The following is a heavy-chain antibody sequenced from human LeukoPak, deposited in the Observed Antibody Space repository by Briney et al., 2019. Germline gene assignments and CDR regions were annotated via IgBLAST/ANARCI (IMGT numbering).Heavy chain of an antibody. CDR2: INHSGST. Sequence: PSETLSLTCAVYGGSFSGYYWSWIRQPPGKGLVWIGEINHSGSTNYNPSLKSRVTISVDTSKNQFSLKLSSVTAADTAVYYCARTYGSGSQRGYFQHWGQGTLVTVSS. V-gene: IGHV4-34*01. CDR3: ARTYGSGSQRGYFQH. CDR1: GGSFSGYY. D-gene: IGHD3-10*01. J-gene: IGHJ1*01.